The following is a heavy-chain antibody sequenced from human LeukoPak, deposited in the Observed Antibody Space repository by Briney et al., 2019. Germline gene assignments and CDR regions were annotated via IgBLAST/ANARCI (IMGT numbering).Heavy chain of an antibody. Sequence: SETLSLTCTVSGGSISSHYWSWIRQPPGKELEWIGYIYYSGSTNYNPSLKSRVTISVDTSKNQFSLKLSSVTAADTAVYYCARESRDGYITRDWGQGTLVTVSS. CDR3: ARESRDGYITRD. J-gene: IGHJ4*02. CDR1: GGSISSHY. V-gene: IGHV4-59*11. D-gene: IGHD5-24*01. CDR2: IYYSGST.